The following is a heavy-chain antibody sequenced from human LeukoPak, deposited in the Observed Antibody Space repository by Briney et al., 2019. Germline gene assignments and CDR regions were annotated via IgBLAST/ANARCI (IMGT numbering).Heavy chain of an antibody. J-gene: IGHJ6*03. CDR3: AGRDFYYMDV. V-gene: IGHV4-39*01. CDR2: IYYSGST. Sequence: PSETLSLTCTVSGGSISSNNHYWGWIRQPPGKGLEWIGSIYYSGSTYYNPSLKSRVTISVDTSKNQFSLKLSSVTAADTALYYCAGRDFYYMDVWGKGTTVTVSS. CDR1: GGSISSNNHY.